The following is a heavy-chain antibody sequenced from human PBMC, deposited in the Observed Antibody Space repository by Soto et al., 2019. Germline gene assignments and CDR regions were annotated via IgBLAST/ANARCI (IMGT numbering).Heavy chain of an antibody. D-gene: IGHD2-15*01. V-gene: IGHV3-48*01. CDR2: ISSSSSTI. CDR1: GFTFRSYS. Sequence: SLRLSCAASGFTFRSYSMNWVRQAPGKGLEWVSSISSSSSTIYYADSVKGRFTISRDNAKNSLYLQMNSLRAEDTAVYYCAREMAALNYFDYWGQGTLVTVSS. J-gene: IGHJ4*02. CDR3: AREMAALNYFDY.